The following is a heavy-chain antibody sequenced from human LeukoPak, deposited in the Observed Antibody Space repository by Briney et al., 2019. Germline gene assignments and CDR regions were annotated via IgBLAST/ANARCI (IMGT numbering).Heavy chain of an antibody. CDR2: IKEDESER. CDR3: SRASGQKLHRY. Sequence: GGSLRLSCAASGFSLSDYWITWVRQAPGKGLEWVANIKEDESERYYVDSVKGRFTISRDNAKNSVYLEMNSLRVEDTAVYYCSRASGQKLHRYWGQGTLVIVSS. D-gene: IGHD6-25*01. J-gene: IGHJ4*02. V-gene: IGHV3-7*01. CDR1: GFSLSDYW.